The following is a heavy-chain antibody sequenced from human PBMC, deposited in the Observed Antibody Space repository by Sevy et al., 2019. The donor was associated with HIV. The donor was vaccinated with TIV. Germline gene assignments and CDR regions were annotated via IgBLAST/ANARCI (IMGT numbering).Heavy chain of an antibody. D-gene: IGHD2-15*01. V-gene: IGHV4-34*01. CDR2: INHSGGT. CDR3: ARHCTGSSCSHAFDI. CDR1: GGSFSGYY. Sequence: SETLSLTCAVYGGSFSGYYWSWIRQPPGKGLEWIGEINHSGGTNYNPSLKSGVTISVDTSKNQFSLKVNTVTAADTAVYYCARHCTGSSCSHAFDIWGQGTMVTVSS. J-gene: IGHJ3*02.